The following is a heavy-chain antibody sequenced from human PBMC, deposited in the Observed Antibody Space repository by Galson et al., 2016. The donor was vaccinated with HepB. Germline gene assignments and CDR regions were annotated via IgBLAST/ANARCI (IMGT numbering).Heavy chain of an antibody. Sequence: SVKVSCKASGGTFSSYTISWVRQAPGQGLEWMGRIIPILGIANYAQKFQGRVTITADKSTSTAYMELSSLRSEDTAVCYCARIALHGYYGMDVWGKGTTVTVSS. D-gene: IGHD4-11*01. CDR1: GGTFSSYT. V-gene: IGHV1-69*02. J-gene: IGHJ6*04. CDR3: ARIALHGYYGMDV. CDR2: IIPILGIA.